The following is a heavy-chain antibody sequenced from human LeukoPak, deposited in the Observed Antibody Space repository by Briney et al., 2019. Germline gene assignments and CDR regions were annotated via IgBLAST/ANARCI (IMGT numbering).Heavy chain of an antibody. J-gene: IGHJ5*02. CDR1: GGSISSSSYY. CDR3: ARHRGYYDSPNWFAP. Sequence: SETLSLTCTVSGGSISSSSYYWGWMRQPPGKGLEWIGSIYYSGSTYYNPSLKSRVTISVDTSKNQFSLKLSSVTAADTAVYYCARHRGYYDSPNWFAPWGQGTLVTVSS. CDR2: IYYSGST. V-gene: IGHV4-39*01. D-gene: IGHD3-22*01.